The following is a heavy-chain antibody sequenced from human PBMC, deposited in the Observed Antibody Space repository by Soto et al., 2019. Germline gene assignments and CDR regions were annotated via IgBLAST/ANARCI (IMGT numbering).Heavy chain of an antibody. J-gene: IGHJ4*02. CDR1: GFTFSSYW. D-gene: IGHD5-12*01. V-gene: IGHV3-74*01. CDR3: AKEWTPRRAFDY. Sequence: GGSLRLSCAASGFTFSSYWMHWVRQGPGKGVVWVSRVNSDESTTSYADPVKGRFTISRDNAKNTLYLEMNNLRVDDTAVYYCAKEWTPRRAFDYWGQGTLVTVSS. CDR2: VNSDESTT.